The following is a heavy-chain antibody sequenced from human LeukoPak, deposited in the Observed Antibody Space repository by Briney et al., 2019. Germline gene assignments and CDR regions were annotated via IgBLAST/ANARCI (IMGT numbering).Heavy chain of an antibody. D-gene: IGHD1-26*01. CDR2: IYYSGST. CDR1: GGSISQLSYY. J-gene: IGHJ4*02. V-gene: IGHV4-39*01. Sequence: SETLSLTCSVSGGSISQLSYYWGWIRQPPGKGLECIGNIYYSGSTYNNPSLASRVVISVDSSRNQFSLKLTSVTATDTAVYYCARQGVVGATGFDFWGQGILVTVSS. CDR3: ARQGVVGATGFDF.